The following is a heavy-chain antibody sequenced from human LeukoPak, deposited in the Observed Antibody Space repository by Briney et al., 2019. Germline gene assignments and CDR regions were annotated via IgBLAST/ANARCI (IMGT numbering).Heavy chain of an antibody. V-gene: IGHV3-13*01. CDR1: GFTFSSYD. CDR3: ARDPYYYGSGSNYFDY. D-gene: IGHD3-10*01. CDR2: IGTAGDT. J-gene: IGHJ4*02. Sequence: GGSLRLSCAASGFTFSSYDMHWVRQATGKGLEWVSAIGTAGDTYYPGSVKGRFTISRENAKNSLYLQMNSLRAGDTAVYYCARDPYYYGSGSNYFDYWGQGTLVTVSS.